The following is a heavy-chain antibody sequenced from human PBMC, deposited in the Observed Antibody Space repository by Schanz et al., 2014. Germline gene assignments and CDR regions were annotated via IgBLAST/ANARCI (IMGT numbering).Heavy chain of an antibody. J-gene: IGHJ4*02. V-gene: IGHV3-21*01. CDR2: ISSSSSYI. CDR1: GFTFSNYS. D-gene: IGHD1-7*01. CDR3: AMGGYQLHH. Sequence: EGQLVESGGGLVKPGGSLRLSCAASGFTFSNYSMNWVRQAPGKGLEWVSSISSSSSYISYADSVKGRFTISRDNAKNSLYLQMNSLRVEDTAVYYCAMGGYQLHHWGQGTLVTVSS.